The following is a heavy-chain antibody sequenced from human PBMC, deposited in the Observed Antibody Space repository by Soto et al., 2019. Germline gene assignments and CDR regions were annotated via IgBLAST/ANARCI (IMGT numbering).Heavy chain of an antibody. CDR2: ISSSSSYI. CDR3: ARAQKFIAAAGVFDY. D-gene: IGHD6-13*01. J-gene: IGHJ4*02. Sequence: PGGSLRLSCAASGFTFSSYSMNWVRQAPGKGLEWVSSISSSSSYIYYADSVKGRFTISRDNAKNSLYLQMNSLRAEDTAVYYCARAQKFIAAAGVFDYWGQGTLVTVSS. V-gene: IGHV3-21*01. CDR1: GFTFSSYS.